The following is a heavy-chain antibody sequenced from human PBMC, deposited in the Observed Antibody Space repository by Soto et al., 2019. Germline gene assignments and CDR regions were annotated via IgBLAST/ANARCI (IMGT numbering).Heavy chain of an antibody. V-gene: IGHV4-34*01. J-gene: IGHJ6*03. CDR2: INHSGST. CDR3: ARIRGLRAGFYYYMDV. CDR1: GGSFSGYY. D-gene: IGHD3-10*01. Sequence: SETLSLTCAVYGGSFSGYYWSWIRQPPGKGLEWIGEINHSGSTNYNPSLKSRVTISVDTSKNQFSLKLSSVTAADTAVYYCARIRGLRAGFYYYMDVWGKGTTVTVSS.